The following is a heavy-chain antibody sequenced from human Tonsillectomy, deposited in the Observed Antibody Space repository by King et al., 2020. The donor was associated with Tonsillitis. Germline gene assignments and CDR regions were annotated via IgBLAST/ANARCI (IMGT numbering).Heavy chain of an antibody. CDR3: AKELDYSDFDYSDYDYYYYGLDI. Sequence: VQLVESGGGVVQPGGSLSLSCAASGFMFSTYGMHWVRQAPGKGLEWVAFIRYDGSNEYYADSVKGRFTISRDNSKNTLSLQMNTLRAEDTAVYYCAKELDYSDFDYSDYDYYYYGLDIWGQGTTVTVSS. V-gene: IGHV3-30*02. D-gene: IGHD4-11*01. CDR1: GFMFSTYG. J-gene: IGHJ6*02. CDR2: IRYDGSNE.